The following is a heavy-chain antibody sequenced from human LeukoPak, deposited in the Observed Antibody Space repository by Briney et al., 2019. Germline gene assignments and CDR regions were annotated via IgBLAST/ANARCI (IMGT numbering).Heavy chain of an antibody. J-gene: IGHJ4*02. CDR2: INSGGSDS. Sequence: GESLKISCKGSGYTFTNYWIGWVRQMPGKGLEWMGIINSGGSDSSYSPSFQGRVTISADKSISTAYLQWSSLKASDTAMYYCARLRWPRGGRSSFDYWGQGALVTVSS. V-gene: IGHV5-51*01. CDR3: ARLRWPRGGRSSFDY. D-gene: IGHD3-10*01. CDR1: GYTFTNYW.